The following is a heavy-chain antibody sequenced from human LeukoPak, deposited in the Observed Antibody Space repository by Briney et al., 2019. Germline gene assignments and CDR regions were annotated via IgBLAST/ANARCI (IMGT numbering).Heavy chain of an antibody. CDR2: ISGSGST. J-gene: IGHJ4*02. CDR1: GFTFSSYA. CDR3: AKVPFGSGSYYLYYFDY. Sequence: GGSLRLSCAASGFTFSSYAMSWVRQAPGKGLEWVSAISGSGSTYYADSVKGRFTISRDNSKNTLYLQMNSLRAEDAAVYYCAKVPFGSGSYYLYYFDYWGQGTLVTVSS. D-gene: IGHD3-10*01. V-gene: IGHV3-23*01.